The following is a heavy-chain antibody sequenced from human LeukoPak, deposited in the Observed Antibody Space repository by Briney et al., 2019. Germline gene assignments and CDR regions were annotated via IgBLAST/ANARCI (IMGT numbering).Heavy chain of an antibody. J-gene: IGHJ6*03. CDR1: GGTFSSYA. CDR2: IIPIFGTA. Sequence: SVKVSCKASGGTFSSYAISWVRQAPGQGLEWMGGIIPIFGTANYAQKFQGRVTITTDESTSTAYMELISLRSEDTAVYYCARPSDSSGYYYYYYMDVWGKGTTVTVSS. CDR3: ARPSDSSGYYYYYYMDV. D-gene: IGHD3-22*01. V-gene: IGHV1-69*05.